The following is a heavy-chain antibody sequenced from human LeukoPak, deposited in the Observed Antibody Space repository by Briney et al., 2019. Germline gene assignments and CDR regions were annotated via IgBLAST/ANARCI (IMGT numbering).Heavy chain of an antibody. CDR3: AKDISRNFVVVPAADY. J-gene: IGHJ4*02. CDR2: INNDGSST. Sequence: GGSLRLSCAASGFSFSSYWMHWVRQAPGKGLVWVSRINNDGSSTAYAESVKGRFTISRDNAKNTLYLQMNSLRTEDTALYYCAKDISRNFVVVPAADYWGQGTLVTVSS. V-gene: IGHV3-74*01. D-gene: IGHD2-2*01. CDR1: GFSFSSYW.